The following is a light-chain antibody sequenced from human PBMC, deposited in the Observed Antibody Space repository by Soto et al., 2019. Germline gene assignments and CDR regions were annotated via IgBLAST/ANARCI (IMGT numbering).Light chain of an antibody. CDR3: QHYNSDPWT. J-gene: IGKJ1*01. CDR1: QTIRRW. V-gene: IGKV1-5*01. Sequence: DIEMTQSPSTQSASVGDRVTITCRASQTIRRWLAWYQQRPGKAPKVLIYDASTLESGVPARFSGSGSETEFTLTISSLQPEDSATYYCQHYNSDPWTFGQGTKVEIK. CDR2: DAS.